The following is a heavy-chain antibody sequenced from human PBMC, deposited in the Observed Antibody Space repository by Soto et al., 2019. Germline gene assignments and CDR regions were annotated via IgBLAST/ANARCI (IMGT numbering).Heavy chain of an antibody. V-gene: IGHV1-46*01. CDR2: IDPTGGRT. Sequence: ASAKVSCKASGHSNTSHYMHWVRQAPGQGLEWMGTIDPTGGRTNYAQKFQGRVTMTRDTSASTAYMELSSLRSEDTAVYYCARDAGSFDYWGQGTLVTVSS. CDR3: ARDAGSFDY. D-gene: IGHD3-10*01. CDR1: GHSNTSHY. J-gene: IGHJ4*02.